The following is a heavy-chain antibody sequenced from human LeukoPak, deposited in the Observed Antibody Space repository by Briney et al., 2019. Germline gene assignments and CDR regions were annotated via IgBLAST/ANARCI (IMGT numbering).Heavy chain of an antibody. V-gene: IGHV1-69*13. CDR1: GGTFSSYA. Sequence: ASVKVSCKASGGTFSSYAISWVRQAPGQGLEWMGGIIPIFGTANYAQKFQGRVTITADESTSTAYMELSSLRSEDTAVYYGARGRQQLINWFDPWGQGTLVTVSS. CDR2: IIPIFGTA. J-gene: IGHJ5*02. D-gene: IGHD6-13*01. CDR3: ARGRQQLINWFDP.